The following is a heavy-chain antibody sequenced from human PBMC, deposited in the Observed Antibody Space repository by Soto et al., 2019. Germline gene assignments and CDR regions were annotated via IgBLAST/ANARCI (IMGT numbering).Heavy chain of an antibody. V-gene: IGHV3-21*01. CDR3: ARDPATRIFDY. J-gene: IGHJ4*02. CDR1: GFTFSSYS. Sequence: GGSLRLSCAASGFTFSSYSMNWVRQAPGKGLEWVSSISSSSYIYYADSVKGRFTISRDNAKNSLYLQMNSLRAEDTAVYYCARDPATRIFDYWGQGTLVTVSS. CDR2: ISSSSYI. D-gene: IGHD1-26*01.